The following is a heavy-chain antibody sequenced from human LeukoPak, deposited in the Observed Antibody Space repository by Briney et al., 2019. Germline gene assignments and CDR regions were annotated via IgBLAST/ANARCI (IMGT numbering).Heavy chain of an antibody. Sequence: GGSLRLSCAASGFTFSSYAMSWVRQAPGKGLVWVSRINSDGNSITYADSVKGRFTISRDNAKNTLYLQMNSLRAEDTAVYYCHHSSRAFDIWGQGTRVTVSS. CDR3: HHSSRAFDI. D-gene: IGHD5-18*01. CDR1: GFTFSSYA. J-gene: IGHJ3*02. V-gene: IGHV3-74*01. CDR2: INSDGNSI.